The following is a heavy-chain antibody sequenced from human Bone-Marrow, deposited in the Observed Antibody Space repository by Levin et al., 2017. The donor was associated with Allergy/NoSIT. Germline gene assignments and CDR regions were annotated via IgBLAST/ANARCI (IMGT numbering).Heavy chain of an antibody. CDR1: GYTFTSYW. CDR3: ARTPPYCGTHCYLYWYFDL. Sequence: GESLKISCQGSGYTFTSYWIAWVRQMPGKGLEWVGIMYPGDSETRYSPSFQGQVTISADKSISTAYLQWNSLKASDPAVYYCARTPPYCGTHCYLYWYFDLWGRGTPVTVSS. D-gene: IGHD2-21*01. CDR2: MYPGDSET. J-gene: IGHJ2*01. V-gene: IGHV5-51*01.